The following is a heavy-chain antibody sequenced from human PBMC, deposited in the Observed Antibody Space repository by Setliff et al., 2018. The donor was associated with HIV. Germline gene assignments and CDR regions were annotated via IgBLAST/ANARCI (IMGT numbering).Heavy chain of an antibody. Sequence: SETLSLTCTVSGGSISTYYWSWIRQPAGKGLEWIGRVSTSGSTKYNPSLKSRVTMSLDTSKNEFSLKLSSVPDADTAVDYCARVWDWNYDLGYWGQGTLVTVS. D-gene: IGHD1-7*01. J-gene: IGHJ4*02. CDR1: GGSISTYY. CDR3: ARVWDWNYDLGY. CDR2: VSTSGST. V-gene: IGHV4-4*07.